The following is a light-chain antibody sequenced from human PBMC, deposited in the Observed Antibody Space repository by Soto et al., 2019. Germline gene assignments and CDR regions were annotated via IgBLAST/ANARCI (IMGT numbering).Light chain of an antibody. CDR2: DAC. V-gene: IGKV3-11*01. J-gene: IGKJ5*01. CDR1: QSFRGL. Sequence: EVVLTQSPVTLSLSPGERATLSCRASQSFRGLLAWYQQKPGQAPRLLIYDACNRATGIPPRFRGSGSGTDFTLTISSLEPEDSAVYYCQQRHMWPITFGQGTRLEIK. CDR3: QQRHMWPIT.